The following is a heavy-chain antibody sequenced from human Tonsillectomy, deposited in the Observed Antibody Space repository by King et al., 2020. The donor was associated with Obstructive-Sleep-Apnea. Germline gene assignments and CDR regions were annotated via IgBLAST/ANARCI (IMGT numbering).Heavy chain of an antibody. CDR3: ARDWN. V-gene: IGHV4-30-4*01. CDR1: GGSISSGDYY. Sequence: VQLQESGPGLVKPSQTLSITCTVSGGSISSGDYYWGWIRPPPGEGLGWIGYIYYRWSTYYNPSLKSRVTIPVYTSKNQFSLKLSSVTAADTAVYYCARDWNWGQGTLVTVSS. D-gene: IGHD3-3*01. J-gene: IGHJ4*02. CDR2: IYYRWST.